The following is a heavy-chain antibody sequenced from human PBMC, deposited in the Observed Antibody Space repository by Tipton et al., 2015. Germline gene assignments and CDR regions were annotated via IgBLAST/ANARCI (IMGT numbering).Heavy chain of an antibody. CDR2: IYYTGSA. CDR3: ARDPPYYDFWSGYHHPNWYFNL. J-gene: IGHJ2*01. D-gene: IGHD3-3*01. Sequence: TLSLTCTVSGDSISTYYWTWIRQPPGKGLEWIGNIYYTGSAHYNPSLKSRVTISVDTSKNQFSLKLSSVTAADTAVYYCARDPPYYDFWSGYHHPNWYFNLWGRGTLVTVSS. CDR1: GDSISTYY. V-gene: IGHV4-59*01.